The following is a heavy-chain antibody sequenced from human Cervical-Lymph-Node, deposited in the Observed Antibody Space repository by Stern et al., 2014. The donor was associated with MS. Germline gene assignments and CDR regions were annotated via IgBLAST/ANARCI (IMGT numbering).Heavy chain of an antibody. CDR2: VYDGGST. Sequence: QLQLQESGPGLVKPSDTLSLTCTVSGGSTTSYYWTWIRQPPGKGLEFIGYVYDGGSTNYNPSLESRVTISLDTSKNQFYLKLTYVTAADTAVYFCARRMAGTTGWFDPWGQGTLVTVSS. CDR3: ARRMAGTTGWFDP. CDR1: GGSTTSYY. V-gene: IGHV4-59*08. J-gene: IGHJ5*02. D-gene: IGHD1-1*01.